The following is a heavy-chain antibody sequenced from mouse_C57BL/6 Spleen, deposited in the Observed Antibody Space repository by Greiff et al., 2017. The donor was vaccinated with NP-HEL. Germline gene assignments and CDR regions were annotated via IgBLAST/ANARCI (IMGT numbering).Heavy chain of an antibody. J-gene: IGHJ1*03. CDR1: GHAFSSSC. V-gene: IGHV1-80*01. D-gene: IGHD3-3*01. CDR2: IYPGDGDT. Sequence: VQLQQSGAELVKPGASVKISCKASGHAFSSSCMNWVKQRPGQGLEWIGQIYPGDGDTNYNGKFKGKATLTADKSSSTAYMQLSSLTSEDSAVYFCASMGISGGDRYVDVWGTGTTVTVYS. CDR3: ASMGISGGDRYVDV.